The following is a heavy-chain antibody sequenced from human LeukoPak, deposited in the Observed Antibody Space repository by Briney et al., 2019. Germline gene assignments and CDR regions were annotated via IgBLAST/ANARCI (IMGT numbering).Heavy chain of an antibody. J-gene: IGHJ4*02. CDR2: IYYSGIT. CDR1: GGSISSYY. Sequence: SETLSLTCTVSGGSISSYYWSWIRQPPGKGLEWMGYIYYSGITNYNPSLKSRVTISVDTSKTQFSLKLSSVTAADTAVYYCARDLGGRAGYNYCFAYWGQGTLVTVSS. CDR3: ARDLGGRAGYNYCFAY. D-gene: IGHD5-24*01. V-gene: IGHV4-59*01.